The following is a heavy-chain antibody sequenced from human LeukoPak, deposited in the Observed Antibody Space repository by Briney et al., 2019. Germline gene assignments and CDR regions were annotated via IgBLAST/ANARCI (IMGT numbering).Heavy chain of an antibody. CDR2: ISSSSYI. V-gene: IGHV3-21*01. D-gene: IGHD6-19*01. CDR1: GFTFSSYS. J-gene: IGHJ3*02. CDR3: ARSYLKYSSVPDAFDI. Sequence: GGSLRLSCAASGFTFSSYSMNWVRQAPGKGLEWVSSISSSSYIYYADSVKGRFTISRDNAKNSLYLQMNSLRAEDTAVYYCARSYLKYSSVPDAFDIWGQGTMVTVSS.